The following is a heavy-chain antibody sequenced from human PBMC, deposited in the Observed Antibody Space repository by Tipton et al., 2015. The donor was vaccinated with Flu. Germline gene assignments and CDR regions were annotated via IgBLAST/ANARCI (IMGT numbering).Heavy chain of an antibody. CDR2: FYHGGTT. CDR1: GGSISSGNW. Sequence: TLSLTCAVSGGSISSGNWWSWVRQSPGKGLEWIGEFYHGGTTNYNPSLKSRVTISLDKSKNQFSLKLTSVTAADTAMYYCAANKGGGSYFDYWGQGILVTVSS. D-gene: IGHD1-26*01. V-gene: IGHV4-4*02. J-gene: IGHJ4*02. CDR3: AANKGGGSYFDY.